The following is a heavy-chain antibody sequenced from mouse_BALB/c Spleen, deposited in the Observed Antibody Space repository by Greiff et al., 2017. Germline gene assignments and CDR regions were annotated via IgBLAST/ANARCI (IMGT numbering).Heavy chain of an antibody. V-gene: IGHV14-1*02. CDR1: GFNIKDYY. D-gene: IGHD1-1*01. CDR2: IDPENGNT. CDR3: ARRGTVVGRAMDY. Sequence: EVQLQQSGAELVKPGASVKLSCTASGFNIKDYYMHWVKQRPEQGLEWIGWIDPENGNTIYDPKFQGKASITADTSSNTAYLQLSSLTSEDTAVYYCARRGTVVGRAMDYWGQGTSVTVSS. J-gene: IGHJ4*01.